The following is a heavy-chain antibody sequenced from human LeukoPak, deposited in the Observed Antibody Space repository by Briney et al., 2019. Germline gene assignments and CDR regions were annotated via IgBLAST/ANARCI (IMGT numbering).Heavy chain of an antibody. Sequence: PGGSLRLSCAASGFTFSSYAMSWVRQAPGKGLEWVSAISGSGGSTYYADSVKGRFTISRDNSKNTLYLQMNSLRAEDTAVYYCAKRGLYHEGLTGWVEYIQLWGQAPWSPSPQ. D-gene: IGHD3-9*01. J-gene: IGHJ1*01. CDR3: AKRGLYHEGLTGWVEYIQL. CDR2: ISGSGGST. CDR1: GFTFSSYA. V-gene: IGHV3-23*01.